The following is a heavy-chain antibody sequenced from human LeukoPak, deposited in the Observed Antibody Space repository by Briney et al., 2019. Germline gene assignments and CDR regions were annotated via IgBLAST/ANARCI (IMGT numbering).Heavy chain of an antibody. CDR1: GGSISSGGYS. V-gene: IGHV4-30-2*01. D-gene: IGHD2-21*02. CDR3: ARVSLYCGGDCYSEIDYYYGMDV. CDR2: IYHSGST. Sequence: SETLSLTCAVSGGSISSGGYSWSWIRQPPGKGLEWIGYIYHSGSTYYNPSLKSRVTISVDRSKNQFSLKLSSVTAADTAVYYCARVSLYCGGDCYSEIDYYYGMDVWGQGTTVTVSS. J-gene: IGHJ6*02.